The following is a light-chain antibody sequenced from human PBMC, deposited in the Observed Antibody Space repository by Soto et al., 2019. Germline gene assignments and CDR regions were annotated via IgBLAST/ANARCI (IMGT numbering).Light chain of an antibody. CDR3: QQYDSSPVT. J-gene: IGKJ1*01. CDR2: GAS. Sequence: EIVLTQSPGTLSLSPGERATLSCRASQSVSSSYLAWYQQKPGQAPRLLIYGASSRATGIPDRFSGSGSGTDFTLTISRLEPEDCPVYYCQQYDSSPVTFGQGTKVEIK. V-gene: IGKV3-20*01. CDR1: QSVSSSY.